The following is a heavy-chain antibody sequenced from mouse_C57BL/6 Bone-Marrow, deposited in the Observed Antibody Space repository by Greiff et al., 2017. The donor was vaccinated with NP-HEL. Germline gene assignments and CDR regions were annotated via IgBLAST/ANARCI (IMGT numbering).Heavy chain of an antibody. J-gene: IGHJ2*01. CDR2: IDPENGDT. V-gene: IGHV14-4*01. CDR3: ARGELGLFDY. Sequence: VQLQQSGAELVRPGASVKLSCTASGFNIKDDYMHWVKQRPEQGLEWIGWIDPENGDTEYASKFQGKATITADTSSSTAYMQLSSLTSEDSAVYYCARGELGLFDYWGQGTTLTVSS. CDR1: GFNIKDDY. D-gene: IGHD4-1*01.